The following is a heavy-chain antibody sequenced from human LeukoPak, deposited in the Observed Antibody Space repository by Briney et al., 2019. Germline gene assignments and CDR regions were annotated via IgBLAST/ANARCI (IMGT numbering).Heavy chain of an antibody. J-gene: IGHJ6*02. D-gene: IGHD6-19*01. Sequence: ASVNVSCKASGYTFTSYGISWVRQAPGQGLDWIGWISAYNGNTNYAQKLQGRVTMTTDTSTSTAYMELRSLRSDDTAVYYCASNSLSIAVAGTYYYYGMDVWGQGTTVTVSS. CDR3: ASNSLSIAVAGTYYYYGMDV. CDR2: ISAYNGNT. V-gene: IGHV1-18*01. CDR1: GYTFTSYG.